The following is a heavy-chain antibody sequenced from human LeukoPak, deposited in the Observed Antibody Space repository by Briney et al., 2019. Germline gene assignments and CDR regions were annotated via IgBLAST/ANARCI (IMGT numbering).Heavy chain of an antibody. Sequence: PSETLSLTCAVSGGSISSSNWWSWVRQPPGKGLEWIGEIYHSGSTYYNPSLKSRVTISVDKSKNQFSLKLCSVTAADTAVYYCATANPQYSSGWYGYFDYWGQGTLVTVSS. CDR1: GGSISSSNW. D-gene: IGHD6-13*01. V-gene: IGHV4-4*02. CDR2: IYHSGST. J-gene: IGHJ4*02. CDR3: ATANPQYSSGWYGYFDY.